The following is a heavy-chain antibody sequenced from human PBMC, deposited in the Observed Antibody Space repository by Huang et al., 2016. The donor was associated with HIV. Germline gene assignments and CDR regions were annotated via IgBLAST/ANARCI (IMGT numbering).Heavy chain of an antibody. D-gene: IGHD2-15*01. Sequence: EVQLVESGGGLIQPGGSLTLSCAASGFTFSDYWLHWVRLVPGKGLVWVSRINSDASYTNYAGSMKGRFTIFRDNAKSTLYLQMNSLRVEDAAVYYCARSRRGGSSLSYFYYLDVWGKGTTVTVSS. J-gene: IGHJ6*03. CDR2: INSDASYT. V-gene: IGHV3-74*01. CDR1: GFTFSDYW. CDR3: ARSRRGGSSLSYFYYLDV.